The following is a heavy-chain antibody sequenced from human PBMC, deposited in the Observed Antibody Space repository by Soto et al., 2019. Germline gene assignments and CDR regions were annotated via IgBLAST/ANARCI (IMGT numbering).Heavy chain of an antibody. CDR3: ARGITMIVASRFDP. CDR1: GGSISSSSYY. J-gene: IGHJ5*02. V-gene: IGHV4-39*01. Sequence: PSETLSLTCTVSGGSISSSSYYWGWIRQPPGKGLEWIGSIYYSGSTYYNPSLKSRVTISVDTSKNQFSLKLSSVTAADTAVYYCARGITMIVASRFDPWGQGTLVTVSS. CDR2: IYYSGST. D-gene: IGHD3-22*01.